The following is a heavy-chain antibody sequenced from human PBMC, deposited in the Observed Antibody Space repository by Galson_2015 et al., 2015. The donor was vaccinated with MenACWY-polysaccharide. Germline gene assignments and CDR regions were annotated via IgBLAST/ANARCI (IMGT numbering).Heavy chain of an antibody. CDR1: GFTFSSHA. Sequence: SLRLSCAAPGFTFSSHAMNWVRQAPGKGLEWVAIISYDGSNKYNADSVKGRFTISRDNSKNTLYLQMNSLRAEDTAVYYCARDYCSRTSCYGIDVWGQGTTVTVSS. V-gene: IGHV3-30-3*01. CDR3: ARDYCSRTSCYGIDV. CDR2: ISYDGSNK. D-gene: IGHD2-2*01. J-gene: IGHJ6*02.